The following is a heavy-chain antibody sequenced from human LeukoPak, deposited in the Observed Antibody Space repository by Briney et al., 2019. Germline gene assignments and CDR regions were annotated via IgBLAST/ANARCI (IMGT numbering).Heavy chain of an antibody. Sequence: GESLKISCKGSGYTFSSYWIGWVRQMPGKGLEWMGIIYPGDSDTRYSPSFQGQVTISADKSISTAYLQWSSLKATDTAMYYCARHNADSSGYSPNWGQGTLVTVSS. CDR3: ARHNADSSGYSPN. CDR1: GYTFSSYW. CDR2: IYPGDSDT. D-gene: IGHD3-22*01. V-gene: IGHV5-51*01. J-gene: IGHJ4*02.